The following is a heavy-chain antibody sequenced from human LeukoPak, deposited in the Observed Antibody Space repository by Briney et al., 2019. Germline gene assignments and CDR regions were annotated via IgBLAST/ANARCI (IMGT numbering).Heavy chain of an antibody. D-gene: IGHD3-3*01. J-gene: IGHJ4*02. CDR1: GFTFSSYG. CDR2: ISYDGSNK. CDR3: AKDVRFLEWLLSY. V-gene: IGHV3-30*18. Sequence: GRSLRLSCAAPGFTFSSYGMHWVRQAPGKGLEWVAVISYDGSNKYYADSVKGRFTISRDNSKNTLYLQMNSLRAEDTAVYYCAKDVRFLEWLLSYWGQGTLVTVSS.